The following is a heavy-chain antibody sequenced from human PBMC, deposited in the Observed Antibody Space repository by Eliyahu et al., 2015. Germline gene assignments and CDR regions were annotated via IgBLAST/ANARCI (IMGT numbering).Heavy chain of an antibody. CDR1: GFNVSDHY. J-gene: IGHJ3*02. V-gene: IGHV3-53*04. CDR3: ARSVDSGGYNVYAFDT. CDR2: TYSDGST. Sequence: EVQVVESGGGLVQPGGSLRLSCAASGFNVSDHYMXWVRXAPGGGLEWVSVTYSDGSTFYTDSVKGRFTISRHNSKNTLYVEASRLRPEDTAIYYCARSVDSGGYNVYAFDTWGPGTVVNVSS. D-gene: IGHD4-17*01.